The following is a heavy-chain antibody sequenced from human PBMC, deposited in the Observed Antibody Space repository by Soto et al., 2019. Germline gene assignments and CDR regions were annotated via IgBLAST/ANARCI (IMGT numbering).Heavy chain of an antibody. CDR1: GYTFTSYG. CDR3: ARANSAAAGTWDDY. V-gene: IGHV1-18*01. J-gene: IGHJ4*02. CDR2: ISAYNGNT. Sequence: ASVKVSCKASGYTFTSYGISWVRQAPGQGLEWMGWISAYNGNTNYAQKHQGRVTMTTDTSTSTAYMEMRSLRSDDTAVYYCARANSAAAGTWDDYWGQGTLVTVSS. D-gene: IGHD6-13*01.